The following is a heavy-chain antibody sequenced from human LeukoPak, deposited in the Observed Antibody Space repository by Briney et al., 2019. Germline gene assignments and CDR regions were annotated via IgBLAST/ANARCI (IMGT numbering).Heavy chain of an antibody. CDR1: GYTFTSYG. CDR2: ISAYNGNT. Sequence: WASVKVSCKASGYTFTSYGISWVRQAPGQGLEWMGWISAYNGNTNYAQKLQGRVTMTTDTSTSTAYMELRSLRSDDTAVYYCARVRSAGRSGSYFDYWGQGTLVTVSS. CDR3: ARVRSAGRSGSYFDY. V-gene: IGHV1-18*01. J-gene: IGHJ4*02. D-gene: IGHD1-26*01.